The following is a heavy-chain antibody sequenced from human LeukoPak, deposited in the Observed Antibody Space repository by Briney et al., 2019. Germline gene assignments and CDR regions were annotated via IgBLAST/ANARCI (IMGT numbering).Heavy chain of an antibody. CDR2: ISWNSDST. J-gene: IGHJ4*02. CDR1: GFTFGDYG. Sequence: GRSLRLSCEGSGFTFGDYGMSWVRQAPGKGPEWVAGISWNSDSTGYPDSVKGRFTISRDNAKNSLYLQMNSLRAEDTAVYYCARDSGSYLFDYWGQGTLVTVSS. CDR3: ARDSGSYLFDY. D-gene: IGHD1-26*01. V-gene: IGHV3-20*04.